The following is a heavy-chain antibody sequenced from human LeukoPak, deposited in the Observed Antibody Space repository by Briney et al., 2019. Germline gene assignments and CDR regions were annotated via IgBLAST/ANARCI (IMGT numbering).Heavy chain of an antibody. CDR2: ISSGTNTI. D-gene: IGHD6-6*01. CDR1: GLSFSDYS. CDR3: ASGFSSSPYFDY. Sequence: GGSLRLSCAASGLSFSDYSMNWVRQAPGKGLEWVSYISSGTNTIYYADSVKGRFIISRDNAKNSLFLQMNSLRDEDTAVYYCASGFSSSPYFDYWGQGTLVTVSS. J-gene: IGHJ4*02. V-gene: IGHV3-48*02.